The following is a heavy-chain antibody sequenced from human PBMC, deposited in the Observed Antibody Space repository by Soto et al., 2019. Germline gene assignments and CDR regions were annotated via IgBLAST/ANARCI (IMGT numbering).Heavy chain of an antibody. CDR3: ARQLSASSACSAP. CDR2: INPSGGVT. J-gene: IGHJ5*02. D-gene: IGHD2-15*01. CDR1: GYTLTSHS. Sequence: QVQLVQSGAEVKKPGASVKVSCKASGYTLTSHSIHWVRQAPGQGLEWMGMINPSGGVTMYTQKFQGRVSMTRNTSRTTTYMGLTSLRYEDTAGYYCARQLSASSACSAPWGQGTLVTVSS. V-gene: IGHV1-46*01.